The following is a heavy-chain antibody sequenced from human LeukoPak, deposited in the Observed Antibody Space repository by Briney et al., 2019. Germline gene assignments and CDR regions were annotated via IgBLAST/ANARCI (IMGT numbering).Heavy chain of an antibody. D-gene: IGHD7-27*01. CDR1: GGSISSYY. Sequence: SETLSLTCTVSGGSISSYYWSWIRQPPGKGLEWIGYIYYSGSTNYNPSPKSRVTISVDTSKNQFSLKLSSVTAADTAVYYCARGKLGMEAFDIWGQGTMVTVSS. CDR2: IYYSGST. CDR3: ARGKLGMEAFDI. V-gene: IGHV4-59*01. J-gene: IGHJ3*02.